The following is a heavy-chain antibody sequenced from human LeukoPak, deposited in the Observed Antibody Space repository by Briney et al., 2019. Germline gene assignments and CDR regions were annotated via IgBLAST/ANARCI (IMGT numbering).Heavy chain of an antibody. J-gene: IGHJ4*02. V-gene: IGHV3-11*01. D-gene: IGHD5-12*01. CDR2: ISSSGSTI. Sequence: GALRLSCAASGFTFSDYYMSWIRQAPGKGLEWVSYISSSGSTIYYADSVKGRFTISRDNAKNSLYLQMNSLRAEDTAVYYCASLTYSGYPGRGLEWGQGTLVTVSS. CDR3: ASLTYSGYPGRGLE. CDR1: GFTFSDYY.